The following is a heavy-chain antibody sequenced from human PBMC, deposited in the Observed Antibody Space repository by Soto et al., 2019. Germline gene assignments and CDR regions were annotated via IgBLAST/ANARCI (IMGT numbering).Heavy chain of an antibody. J-gene: IGHJ4*02. V-gene: IGHV4-30-4*01. CDR1: GGSISSGDYY. CDR3: ARVGPAAAGNPITDY. CDR2: IYYSGST. D-gene: IGHD6-13*01. Sequence: SETLSLTCTVSGGSISSGDYYWSWIRQPPGKGLEWIGYIYYSGSTYYNPSLKSRVTISVDTSKNQFSLKLSSVTAADTAVYYCARVGPAAAGNPITDYWGQGTLVTVSS.